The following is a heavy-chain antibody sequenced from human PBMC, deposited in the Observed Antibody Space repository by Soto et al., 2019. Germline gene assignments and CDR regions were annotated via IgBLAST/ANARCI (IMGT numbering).Heavy chain of an antibody. Sequence: GGSLRLSCAASGFTFSSYWMSWVRQAPGKGLEWVANIKQDGSEKYYVDSVKGRFTISRDNAKNSLYLQMNSLRDEDTAVYYCARSRASNYAPKTYYYYYGMDVWGQGTTVTVSS. J-gene: IGHJ6*02. CDR1: GFTFSSYW. V-gene: IGHV3-7*01. CDR3: ARSRASNYAPKTYYYYYGMDV. D-gene: IGHD4-4*01. CDR2: IKQDGSEK.